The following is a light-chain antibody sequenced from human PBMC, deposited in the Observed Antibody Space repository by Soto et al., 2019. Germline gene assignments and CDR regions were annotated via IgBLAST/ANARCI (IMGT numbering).Light chain of an antibody. CDR3: QQCNDWPPYT. J-gene: IGKJ2*01. V-gene: IGKV3-15*01. CDR1: HSVGSN. CDR2: GAS. Sequence: ETVMTQSPTTLSVSPGERVTLTCRASHSVGSNLAWYQQKPGQGPRLLINGASTRATGIPVRFSGSGSGTEFSLTISSLQSEDFAAYHCQQCNDWPPYTFGQGTKLEI.